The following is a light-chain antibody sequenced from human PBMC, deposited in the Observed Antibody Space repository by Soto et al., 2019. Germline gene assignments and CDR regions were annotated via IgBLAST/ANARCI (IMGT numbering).Light chain of an antibody. CDR1: SSDVGRYNY. V-gene: IGLV2-14*01. CDR2: DVS. CDR3: SSYTTSSTPVV. J-gene: IGLJ2*01. Sequence: QSALTQPASVSGSPGQSITISCTGTSSDVGRYNYVSWYQQYPGKAPKLMIYDVSNRPSGVSYRFSGSKSGNTASLTISGLQAEDEADYYCSSYTTSSTPVVFGGGTKLTVL.